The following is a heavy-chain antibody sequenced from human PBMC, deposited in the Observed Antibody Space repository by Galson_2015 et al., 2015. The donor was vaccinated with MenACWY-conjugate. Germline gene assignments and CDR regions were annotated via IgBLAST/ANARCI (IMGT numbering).Heavy chain of an antibody. Sequence: SLRLSCAASGFSINAYWMTWVRQAPGKGLEWVANIKGDGSKENYVDSVKGRVTLSRDNAKNTLYLQMNSLRVEDTALYFCAREVSPRGENSNDWCDAFDVWGQGTMVTVSS. CDR3: AREVSPRGENSNDWCDAFDV. CDR1: GFSINAYW. V-gene: IGHV3-7*03. J-gene: IGHJ3*01. D-gene: IGHD6-19*01. CDR2: IKGDGSKE.